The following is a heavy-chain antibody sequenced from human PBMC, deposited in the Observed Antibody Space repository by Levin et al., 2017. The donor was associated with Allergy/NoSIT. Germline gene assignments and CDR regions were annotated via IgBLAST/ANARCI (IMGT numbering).Heavy chain of an antibody. CDR1: GGSISSSNHY. Sequence: SETLSLTCTVSGGSISSSNHYWGWIRQPPGKGLEYIGSIYYRGRTSDNPSLQSRVTISVDTSKNQFSLKMNSVTAADTAIYYCAMQNTITFGGDPYGMDVWGQGTTVIVSS. J-gene: IGHJ6*02. V-gene: IGHV4-39*01. CDR2: IYYRGRT. CDR3: AMQNTITFGGDPYGMDV. D-gene: IGHD3-16*01.